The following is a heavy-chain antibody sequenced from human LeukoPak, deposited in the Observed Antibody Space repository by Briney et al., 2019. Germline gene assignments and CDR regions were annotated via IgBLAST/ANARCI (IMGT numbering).Heavy chain of an antibody. CDR1: GYTFTGYY. V-gene: IGHV1-2*02. CDR3: ARSATNRDISASGSDYYYYGMDV. CDR2: INPNSGGT. Sequence: ASVKVSCKASGYTFTGYYMHWVRQAPGQGLEWMGWINPNSGGTNYAQKFQGRVTMTRDTSISTAYMELSRLRSDDTAVYYCARSATNRDISASGSDYYYYGMDVWGQGTTVTVSS. J-gene: IGHJ6*02. D-gene: IGHD3-10*01.